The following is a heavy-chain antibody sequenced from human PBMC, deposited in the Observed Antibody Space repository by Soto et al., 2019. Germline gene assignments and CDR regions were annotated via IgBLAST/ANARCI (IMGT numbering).Heavy chain of an antibody. CDR2: INAGNGNT. CDR1: GYTFTSYA. CDR3: ARDLGRHQFDY. J-gene: IGHJ4*02. Sequence: QVQLVQSGAEVKKPGASVKVSCKASGYTFTSYAMHWVRQAPGQRLEWMGWINAGNGNTKYSQKFQGRVTITRDTSASTAYMELSSLRSVVTAVYYCARDLGRHQFDYWGQGTLVTVSS. V-gene: IGHV1-3*01.